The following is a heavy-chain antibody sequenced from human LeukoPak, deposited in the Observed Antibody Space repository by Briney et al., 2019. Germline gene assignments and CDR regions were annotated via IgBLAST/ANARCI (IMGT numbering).Heavy chain of an antibody. J-gene: IGHJ6*03. CDR3: ARHKLGGYYYCYMDV. CDR2: IYHSGST. D-gene: IGHD7-27*01. CDR1: GGSISSSNW. Sequence: ASETLSLTCAVSGGSISSSNWWSWVRQPPGKGLEWIGEIYHSGSTNYNPSLKSRVTISVDKSKNQFSLKLSSVTAADTAVYYCARHKLGGYYYCYMDVWGKGTTVTISS. V-gene: IGHV4-4*02.